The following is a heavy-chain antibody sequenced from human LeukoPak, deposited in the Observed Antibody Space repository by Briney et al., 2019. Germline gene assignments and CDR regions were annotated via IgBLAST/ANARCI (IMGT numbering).Heavy chain of an antibody. CDR2: ISSSSSYI. D-gene: IGHD6-6*01. J-gene: IGHJ4*02. CDR3: ARDPGAYSRSPIDS. Sequence: GGSLRLSCAASGFTFSSYTMNWVRQAPGKGLEWVSSISSSSSYIYYADSVKGRFTISRGNAKNSLYLQMNSLRAEDTAVYYCARDPGAYSRSPIDSWGQGTLVTVSS. CDR1: GFTFSSYT. V-gene: IGHV3-21*01.